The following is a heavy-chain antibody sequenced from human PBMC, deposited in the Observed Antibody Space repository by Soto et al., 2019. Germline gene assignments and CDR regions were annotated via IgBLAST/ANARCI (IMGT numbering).Heavy chain of an antibody. D-gene: IGHD1-26*01. J-gene: IGHJ6*02. CDR1: KYSITGYW. CDR3: ARHLWRGSYYYSYGMDV. Sequence: ESQKVSYRGSKYSITGYWIGRVLKKPGKGLEWMGIIYPGDSDTRYSPSFQGQVTISAAKSISTAYLQWSSLKASDPAMYYCARHLWRGSYYYSYGMDVWGQGTTVTVS. V-gene: IGHV5-51*01. CDR2: IYPGDSDT.